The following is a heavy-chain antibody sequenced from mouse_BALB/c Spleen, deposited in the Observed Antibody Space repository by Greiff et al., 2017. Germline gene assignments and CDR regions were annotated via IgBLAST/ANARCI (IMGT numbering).Heavy chain of an antibody. CDR1: GFTFSSFG. D-gene: IGHD4-1*01. Sequence: EVQLVESGGGLVQPGGSRKLSCAASGFTFSSFGMHWVRQAPEKGLEWVAYISSGSSTIYYADTVKGRFTISRDNPKNTLFLQMTSLRSEDTAMYYCARGTHWAMDYWGQGTSVTVSS. V-gene: IGHV5-17*02. CDR2: ISSGSSTI. CDR3: ARGTHWAMDY. J-gene: IGHJ4*01.